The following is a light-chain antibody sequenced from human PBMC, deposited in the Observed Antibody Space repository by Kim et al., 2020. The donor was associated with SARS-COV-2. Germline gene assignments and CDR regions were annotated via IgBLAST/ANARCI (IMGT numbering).Light chain of an antibody. CDR2: DAS. J-gene: IGKJ2*01. CDR3: QQRSNWPQYT. V-gene: IGKV3-11*01. CDR1: QSVSSY. Sequence: LSPGERDTLSCRASQSVSSYLAWYQQKPGQAPRRLIYDASSRATGSPARFSGSGSGTDLTLAISSLEPEDFAVYYCQQRSNWPQYTLGEGTKLEI.